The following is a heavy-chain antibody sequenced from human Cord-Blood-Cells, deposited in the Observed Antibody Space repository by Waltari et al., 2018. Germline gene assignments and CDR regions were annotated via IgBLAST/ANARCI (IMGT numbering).Heavy chain of an antibody. J-gene: IGHJ4*02. Sequence: QVQLQQWGAGLLKPSETLSLTCAVYGGSFSGYYWSWIRQPPGKGLEWIGEINHSGSTNYNPSLKSRVTISVDTSKNQFSLKLSSVIAADTAVYYCARGSSSWYFDYWGQGTLVTVSS. CDR1: GGSFSGYY. CDR2: INHSGST. V-gene: IGHV4-34*01. D-gene: IGHD6-13*01. CDR3: ARGSSSWYFDY.